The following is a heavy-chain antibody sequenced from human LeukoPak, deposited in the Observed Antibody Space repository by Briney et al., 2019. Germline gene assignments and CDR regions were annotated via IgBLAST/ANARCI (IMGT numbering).Heavy chain of an antibody. CDR3: AGVKILEWLPDY. D-gene: IGHD3-3*01. J-gene: IGHJ4*02. CDR1: GFTFSSYG. Sequence: GRSLRLSCAASGFTFSSYGMHWVRQAPGKGLEWVAVIWYDGSNKYYADSVKGRFTISRDNSKNTLYLQMNSLRAEATAVYYCAGVKILEWLPDYWGQGTLVTVSS. CDR2: IWYDGSNK. V-gene: IGHV3-33*01.